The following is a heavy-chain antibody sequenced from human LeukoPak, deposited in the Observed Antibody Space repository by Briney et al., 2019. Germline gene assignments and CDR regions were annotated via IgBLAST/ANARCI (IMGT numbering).Heavy chain of an antibody. CDR3: ARAAGPFDY. V-gene: IGHV1-24*01. D-gene: IGHD6-19*01. J-gene: IGHJ4*02. CDR2: FDPEDGET. CDR1: GYTLTELS. Sequence: ASVKVFCKVSGYTLTELSMHWVRQAPGKGLEWMGGFDPEDGETIYAQKFQGRVTMTRDTSTSTVYMDLSSLRSADTAVYYCARAAGPFDYWGQGTLVTVSS.